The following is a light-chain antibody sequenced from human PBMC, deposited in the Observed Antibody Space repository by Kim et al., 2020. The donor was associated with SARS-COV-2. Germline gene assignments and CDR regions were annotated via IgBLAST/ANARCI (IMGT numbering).Light chain of an antibody. CDR1: KNIRTY. CDR2: YAS. CDR3: QLRSNWPPWT. Sequence: EIVLTQSPATLSSSPGERVTLSCRASKNIRTYLAWYQQKTGQAPRLLVYYASNRATGIPARFSGSGSGTDFTLTISSLEPEDSAIYYCQLRSNWPPWTFGQGTKVDIK. V-gene: IGKV3-11*01. J-gene: IGKJ1*01.